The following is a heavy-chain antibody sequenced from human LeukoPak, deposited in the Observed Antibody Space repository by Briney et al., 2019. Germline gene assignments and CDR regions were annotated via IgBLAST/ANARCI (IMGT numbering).Heavy chain of an antibody. D-gene: IGHD2-21*02. CDR1: GGTFNSYP. CDR2: IIPILGLA. CDR3: ARNCGGDCLRTPDYFHH. V-gene: IGHV1-69*02. J-gene: IGHJ1*01. Sequence: GSSVKVSCKASGGTFNSYPISWVRQAPGQGLQWMGRIIPILGLANYAQKFQARVTITADKSTSTAYMELSSLRSEDTAVYYCARNCGGDCLRTPDYFHHWGQGTLVTVSS.